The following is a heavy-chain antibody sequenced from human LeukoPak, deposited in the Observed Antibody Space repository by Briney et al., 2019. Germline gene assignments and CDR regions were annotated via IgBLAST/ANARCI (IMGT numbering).Heavy chain of an antibody. D-gene: IGHD1-26*01. CDR1: GYTFTNYG. Sequence: ASVKVSCKASGYTFTNYGITWVRQAPGQGLEWLGWISVYNGNTNYAQKLQGRVTMTTDTSTSTAYMELRSLRSDDTAVYYCARDSGSYSSILDGWGQGTLVTVSS. CDR2: ISVYNGNT. CDR3: ARDSGSYSSILDG. V-gene: IGHV1-18*01. J-gene: IGHJ4*02.